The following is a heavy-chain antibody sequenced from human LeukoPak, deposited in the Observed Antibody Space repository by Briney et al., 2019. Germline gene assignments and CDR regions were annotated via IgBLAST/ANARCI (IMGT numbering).Heavy chain of an antibody. CDR1: GFTVSSNY. J-gene: IGHJ6*03. V-gene: IGHV3-53*01. Sequence: PGGSLRLFCAASGFTVSSNYMSWVRQAPGKGLEWVSVIYSGGSTYYADSVKGRFTNSRDNSKNTLYLQMNSLRAEDTAVYYCAGTVVKGYYYYYYMDVWGKGTTVTVSS. CDR3: AGTVVKGYYYYYYMDV. D-gene: IGHD4-23*01. CDR2: IYSGGST.